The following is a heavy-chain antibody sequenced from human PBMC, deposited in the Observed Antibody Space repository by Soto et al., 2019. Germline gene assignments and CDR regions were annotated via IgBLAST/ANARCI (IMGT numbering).Heavy chain of an antibody. V-gene: IGHV3-23*01. Sequence: VGSLRLSCAASGFTFSTYGMSWVRQAPGKGLEWVSSISGNGAGTYYADSVKGRFTISRDNSKNTLFLQMNSLRAEDTAVYYCAKLVSAAGTNYWGQGTLVTVSS. D-gene: IGHD6-13*01. CDR1: GFTFSTYG. J-gene: IGHJ4*02. CDR2: ISGNGAGT. CDR3: AKLVSAAGTNY.